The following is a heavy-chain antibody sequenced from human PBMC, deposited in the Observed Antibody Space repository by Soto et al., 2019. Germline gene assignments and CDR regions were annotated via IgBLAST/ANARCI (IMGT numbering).Heavy chain of an antibody. V-gene: IGHV3-7*01. D-gene: IGHD4-4*01. Sequence: GGSLRLSCTASGFTFSDSWMTWVRQAPGKGLEWVARIKPDGSEKKYADSVKGRFSISRDNAKNSMYLQMDSLRGEDTAVYYCVRGGSHYAYWGQGTLVTVSS. CDR3: VRGGSHYAY. CDR2: IKPDGSEK. CDR1: GFTFSDSW. J-gene: IGHJ4*02.